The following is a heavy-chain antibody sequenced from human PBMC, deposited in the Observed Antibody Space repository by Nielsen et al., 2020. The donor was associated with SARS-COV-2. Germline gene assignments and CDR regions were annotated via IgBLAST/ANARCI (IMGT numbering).Heavy chain of an antibody. V-gene: IGHV1-69*13. J-gene: IGHJ6*03. Sequence: SVKVSCKASGGTFSSYAISWVRQAPGQGLEWMGGIIPIFGTANYAQKFQGRVTITADESTSTAYMELSSLRSEDTAVYYCARDSSYSSSWYPVRSNNYYYMDVWGKGTTVTVSS. CDR2: IIPIFGTA. CDR3: ARDSSYSSSWYPVRSNNYYYMDV. D-gene: IGHD6-13*01. CDR1: GGTFSSYA.